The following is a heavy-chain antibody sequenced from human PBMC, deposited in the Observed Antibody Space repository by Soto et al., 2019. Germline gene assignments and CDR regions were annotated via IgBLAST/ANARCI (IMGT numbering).Heavy chain of an antibody. CDR2: MHSSGGDT. D-gene: IGHD5-18*01. CDR3: AQYRYGNFDC. J-gene: IGHJ4*02. CDR1: GFTFSNYV. V-gene: IGHV3-23*01. Sequence: GGSLRLSCAASGFTFSNYVMTWVRQPPGKGLEWVSAMDMHSSGGDTYYADSVKGRFTITKDTSKNQVVLTMTNMDPVDTATYYCAQYRYGNFDCWGQGALVTVSS.